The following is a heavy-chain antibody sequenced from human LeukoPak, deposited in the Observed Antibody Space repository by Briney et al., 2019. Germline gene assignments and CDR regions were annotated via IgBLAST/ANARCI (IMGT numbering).Heavy chain of an antibody. CDR1: GGSISSSSYY. J-gene: IGHJ5*02. D-gene: IGHD2-2*01. Sequence: PSETLSLTCTVSGGSISSSSYYWGWIRQPPGKGLEWIGSIYYSGSTYYNPSLKSRVTISVDTSKNQFSLKLSSVTAADTAVYYCARDRVGYCSSTICLNWFDPWGQGTLVTVSS. CDR2: IYYSGST. V-gene: IGHV4-39*02. CDR3: ARDRVGYCSSTICLNWFDP.